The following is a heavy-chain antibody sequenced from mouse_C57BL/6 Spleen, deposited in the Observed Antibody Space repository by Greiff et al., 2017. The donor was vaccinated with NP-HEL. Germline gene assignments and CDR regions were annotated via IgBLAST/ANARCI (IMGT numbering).Heavy chain of an antibody. CDR2: IDPSDSYT. D-gene: IGHD2-1*01. CDR3: ARGSYGNFLCDY. J-gene: IGHJ2*01. CDR1: GYTFTSYW. V-gene: IGHV1-69*01. Sequence: QVQLQQPGAELVMPGASVKLSCKASGYTFTSYWMHWVKQRPGQGLEWIGEIDPSDSYTNYNQKFKGKSTLTVDKSSSTAYMQLSSLTSEDSAVYYCARGSYGNFLCDYWGQGTTLTVSS.